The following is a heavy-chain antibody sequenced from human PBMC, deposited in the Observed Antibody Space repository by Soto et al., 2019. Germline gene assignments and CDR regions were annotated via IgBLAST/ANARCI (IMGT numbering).Heavy chain of an antibody. CDR1: GGSISSGGYY. J-gene: IGHJ4*02. D-gene: IGHD2-15*01. CDR2: IYYSGST. Sequence: SETLSLTCTVSGGSISSGGYYWSWIRQHPGKGLEWIGYIYYSGSTYYNPSLKSRVTISVDTSKNQFSLKLSSVTAADTAVYYCARGSVVAATLFDSWGQGTLVTVSS. V-gene: IGHV4-31*03. CDR3: ARGSVVAATLFDS.